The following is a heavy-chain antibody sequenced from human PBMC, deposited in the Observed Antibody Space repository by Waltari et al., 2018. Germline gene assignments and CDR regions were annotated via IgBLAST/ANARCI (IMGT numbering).Heavy chain of an antibody. V-gene: IGHV3-7*01. CDR3: ARDPLRRFDY. Sequence: EVQVVESGGGLVQPGASLRLSCAVSGFTFEYFWMTWVRQAPGKGLEWVANIKEDGSEEHYMDSVKGRFTISRDNAKNLVYLQMNSLKAEDTAVYYCARDPLRRFDYWGQGTLVTVSS. J-gene: IGHJ4*02. CDR1: GFTFEYFW. CDR2: IKEDGSEE.